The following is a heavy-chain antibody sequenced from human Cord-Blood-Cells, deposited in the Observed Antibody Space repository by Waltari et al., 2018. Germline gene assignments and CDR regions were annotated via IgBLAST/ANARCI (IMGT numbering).Heavy chain of an antibody. CDR1: GFTFSSHY. CDR3: ASSWGFGIN. J-gene: IGHJ4*02. Sequence: EVQLVESGGGLIQPGGSLRLSCAASGFTFSSHYMSWVRQATGQGRGWVSVIYSGGSTYYADSVKGRFTISRDNSKNTLYLQMNSLRAEETAVYYCASSWGFGINWGQGTLVTVSS. V-gene: IGHV3-53*01. D-gene: IGHD3-10*01. CDR2: IYSGGST.